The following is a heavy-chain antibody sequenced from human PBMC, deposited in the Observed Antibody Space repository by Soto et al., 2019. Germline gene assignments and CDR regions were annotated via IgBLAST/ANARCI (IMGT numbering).Heavy chain of an antibody. D-gene: IGHD3-22*01. Sequence: PSETLSLTCTVSDGSISNFYRSWIRQPPGKGLEWIGYISSSGNTNYNPSLKSRVSISVDTSKNQFSLNLTSVTAADTGVYYCARAPMVLTRSYFDSWGQGTPVTVSS. V-gene: IGHV4-59*01. J-gene: IGHJ4*02. CDR1: DGSISNFY. CDR3: ARAPMVLTRSYFDS. CDR2: ISSSGNT.